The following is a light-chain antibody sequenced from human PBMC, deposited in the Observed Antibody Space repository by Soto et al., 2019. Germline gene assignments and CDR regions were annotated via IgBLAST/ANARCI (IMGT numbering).Light chain of an antibody. CDR2: DTS. J-gene: IGKJ2*01. CDR1: QTVSSF. CDR3: QQRYNWPPT. Sequence: EIVLSQSPAILSLSPGDRATLSCRASQTVSSFLAWYQQKPGQAPRLLIYDTSYRATGVPARFSASGSGTDFTLTISSLEPEDFAVYFCQQRYNWPPTFGQGTKLEIK. V-gene: IGKV3-11*01.